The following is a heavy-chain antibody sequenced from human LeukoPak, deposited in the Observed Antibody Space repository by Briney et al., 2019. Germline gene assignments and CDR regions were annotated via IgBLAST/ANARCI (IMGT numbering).Heavy chain of an antibody. D-gene: IGHD3-3*01. CDR1: GFTFSGYW. V-gene: IGHV3-74*01. J-gene: IGHJ5*02. CDR3: ARSDWFDP. CDR2: IKSDGSST. Sequence: GGSLRLSCAASGFTFSGYWMHWVRQAPGKGLVWVSRIKSDGSSTSYADSVKGRFIVSRDNAKNTLYLQMNSLRAEDTAVYYCARSDWFDPWGQGTLVTVSS.